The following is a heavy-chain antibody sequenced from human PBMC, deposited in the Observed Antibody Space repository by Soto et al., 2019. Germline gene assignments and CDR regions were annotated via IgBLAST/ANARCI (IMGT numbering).Heavy chain of an antibody. V-gene: IGHV1-69*02. CDR3: ARASYSSGSGAFDI. D-gene: IGHD6-19*01. CDR1: GGTFSSYT. J-gene: IGHJ3*02. CDR2: IIPILGIA. Sequence: QVQLVQSGAEVKKPGSSVNVSCKASGGTFSSYTISWVRQAPGQGLEWMGRIIPILGIANYAQKFQGRVTITADKSTSTAYMELSSLRSEDTAVYYCARASYSSGSGAFDIWGQGTMVTVSS.